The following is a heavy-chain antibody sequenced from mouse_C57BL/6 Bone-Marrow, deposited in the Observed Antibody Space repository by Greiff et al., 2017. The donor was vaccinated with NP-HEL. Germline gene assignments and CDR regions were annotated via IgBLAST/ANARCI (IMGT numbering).Heavy chain of an antibody. J-gene: IGHJ2*01. CDR1: GYTFTSYW. V-gene: IGHV1-59*01. Sequence: QVQLQQSGAELVRPGTSVKLSCKASGYTFTSYWMHWVKQRPGQGLEWIGVIDPSDSYTNYNQKFKGKATLTVDTSSSTAYMQLSSLTSEDSAVYYCARALYYEGYWGQGTTLTVSS. D-gene: IGHD1-1*01. CDR3: ARALYYEGY. CDR2: IDPSDSYT.